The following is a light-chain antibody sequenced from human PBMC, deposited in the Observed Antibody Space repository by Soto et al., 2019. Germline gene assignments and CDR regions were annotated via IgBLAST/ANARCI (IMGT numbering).Light chain of an antibody. J-gene: IGKJ4*01. CDR1: HSFSSSL. CDR2: GTS. Sequence: EIVLSQSPGTLSSSPGERITLSCRASHSFSSSLLAWYQQKPGQAPRLLIYGTSTRATGIPDRFSGSGSSTDFTLSISRLEPEDVAVYYCQRFGASPPGSFGGGTRLQIK. CDR3: QRFGASPPGS. V-gene: IGKV3-20*01.